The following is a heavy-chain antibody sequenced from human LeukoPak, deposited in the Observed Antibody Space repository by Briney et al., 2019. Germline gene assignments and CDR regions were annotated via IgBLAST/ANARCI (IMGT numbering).Heavy chain of an antibody. D-gene: IGHD3-9*01. V-gene: IGHV3-11*04. CDR1: GFTFSDYY. CDR3: ARDATYYDILTGYYQMEYYFDY. CDR2: ISSSGSTI. J-gene: IGHJ4*02. Sequence: GGSLRLSCAASGFTFSDYYMSWIRQAPGKGLEWVSYISSSGSTIYYADSVKGRFTISRDNAKNSLYLQMYSLRAEDTAVYYCARDATYYDILTGYYQMEYYFDYWGQGTLVTVSS.